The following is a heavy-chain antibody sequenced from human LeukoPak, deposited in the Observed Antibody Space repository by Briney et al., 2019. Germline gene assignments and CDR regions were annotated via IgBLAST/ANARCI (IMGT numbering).Heavy chain of an antibody. V-gene: IGHV5-51*01. CDR3: ARHSILTGYYFMWGAFDI. J-gene: IGHJ3*02. CDR2: IYPGDSDT. D-gene: IGHD3-9*01. Sequence: GESLKISCKGSGYIFTRYWIGWVRQMPGKGLEWMGIIYPGDSDTRYSPAFQGQVTISADKPISTAYLQWSSLKASDTDMYYCARHSILTGYYFMWGAFDIWGQGTMVTVSS. CDR1: GYIFTRYW.